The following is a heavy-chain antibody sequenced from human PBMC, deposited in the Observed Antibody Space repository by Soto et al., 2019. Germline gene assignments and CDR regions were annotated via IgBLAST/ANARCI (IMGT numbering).Heavy chain of an antibody. V-gene: IGHV3-30-3*01. D-gene: IGHD2-15*01. J-gene: IGHJ4*02. CDR3: AKRRGAGGHFDY. Sequence: GGSLRLSCAASGFTFSSYAMHWVRQAPGKGPEWVAVISYDGSNKYYADSVTGRFTVSRDNSKNTLSLQMNSLRAEDTAVYYCAKRRGAGGHFDYWGQGALVTVSS. CDR2: ISYDGSNK. CDR1: GFTFSSYA.